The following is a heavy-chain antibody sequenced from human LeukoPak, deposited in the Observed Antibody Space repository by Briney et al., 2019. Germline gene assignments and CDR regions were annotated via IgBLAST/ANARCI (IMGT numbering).Heavy chain of an antibody. J-gene: IGHJ4*02. CDR2: INPNSGGT. D-gene: IGHD3-10*01. CDR1: GYTFAGYY. V-gene: IGHV1-2*06. Sequence: WASVKVSCKASGYTFAGYYMHWVRQAPGQGLEWMGRINPNSGGTNYAQKFQGRVTMTRDTSISTAYMEPSRLRSDGTAVYYCASFPYYGSGSYWWGQGTLVTVSS. CDR3: ASFPYYGSGSYW.